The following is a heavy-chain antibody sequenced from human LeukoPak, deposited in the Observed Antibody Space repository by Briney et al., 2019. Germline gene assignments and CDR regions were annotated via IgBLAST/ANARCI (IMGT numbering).Heavy chain of an antibody. V-gene: IGHV1-8*03. J-gene: IGHJ4*02. D-gene: IGHD3-3*01. CDR3: ARGFSVFGVVTEYFDY. CDR2: MNPNSGNT. Sequence: ASVQVSCKASGYTFTSYDINWVRQATGQGLEWMGWMNPNSGNTGYAQKFQGRVTITRNTSISTAYMELSSLRSEDTAVYYCARGFSVFGVVTEYFDYWGQGTLVTVSS. CDR1: GYTFTSYD.